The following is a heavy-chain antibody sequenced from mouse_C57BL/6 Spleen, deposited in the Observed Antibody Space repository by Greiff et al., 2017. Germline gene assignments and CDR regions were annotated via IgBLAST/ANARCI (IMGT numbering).Heavy chain of an antibody. J-gene: IGHJ2*01. Sequence: QVQLQQSGAELVRPGTSVKVSCKASGYAFANYLIEWVKQRPGQGLEWIGVINPGSGGTNYNEKFKGKATLTADKSSSTAYMQLSSLTSEDSAVYFCARGGDYFDYGGQGTTLTVSS. CDR2: INPGSGGT. V-gene: IGHV1-54*01. CDR1: GYAFANYL. CDR3: ARGGDYFDY.